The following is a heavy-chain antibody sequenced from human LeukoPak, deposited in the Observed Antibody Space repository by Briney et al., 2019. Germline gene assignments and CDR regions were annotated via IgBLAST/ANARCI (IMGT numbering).Heavy chain of an antibody. Sequence: GGSLRLSCAASGFTFSSYWMHWVRQAPGKGLVWVSRINSDGSSTSYADSVKDRFTISRDNAKNTLYLQMNSLRAEDTAVYYCAGGCSSTSCRNWFDPWGQGTLVTVSS. V-gene: IGHV3-74*01. D-gene: IGHD2-2*01. CDR1: GFTFSSYW. CDR2: INSDGSST. CDR3: AGGCSSTSCRNWFDP. J-gene: IGHJ5*02.